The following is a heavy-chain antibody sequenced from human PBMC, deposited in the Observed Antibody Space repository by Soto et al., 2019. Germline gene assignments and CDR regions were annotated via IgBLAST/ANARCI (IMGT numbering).Heavy chain of an antibody. CDR2: ISSSSRTI. CDR1: GFTFSSYS. CDR3: ARDRFDYYDSSGYWRFDP. J-gene: IGHJ5*02. D-gene: IGHD3-22*01. Sequence: EVQLVESGGGLVQPGGSLRLSCAASGFTFSSYSMNWVRQAPGKGLEWVSYISSSSRTIYYADSVKGRFTISRDNAKNSLYLQMNSLRAEDTAVYYCARDRFDYYDSSGYWRFDPWCQGTLVTVSS. V-gene: IGHV3-48*01.